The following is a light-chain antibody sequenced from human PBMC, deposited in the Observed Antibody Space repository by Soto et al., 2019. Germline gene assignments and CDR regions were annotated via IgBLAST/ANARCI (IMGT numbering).Light chain of an antibody. CDR1: QSVLYSANNKNY. J-gene: IGKJ4*01. Sequence: DIVMTQSPDSLAVSLGERATINCKSSQSVLYSANNKNYLAWYQQKPGQPPKLVIYWASTRESGVPDRFSGSGSGTDLTLTISSLQAEDVAVYYCQQYYSNALTFGGGTKVEIK. CDR2: WAS. V-gene: IGKV4-1*01. CDR3: QQYYSNALT.